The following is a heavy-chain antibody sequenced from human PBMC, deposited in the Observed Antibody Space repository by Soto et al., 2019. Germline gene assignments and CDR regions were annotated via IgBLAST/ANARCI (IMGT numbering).Heavy chain of an antibody. V-gene: IGHV4-30-4*01. D-gene: IGHD3-10*01. CDR3: ARGDMVRGVMSYYYYGMDV. Sequence: TSETLSLTCTVSGGSISGGDYYWSWIRHPPGKGLEWIGYIYYSGITYYNPSLKSRVTISVDTSKNQFSLKLSSVTAADTAVYYCARGDMVRGVMSYYYYGMDVWGQGTTVTVSS. J-gene: IGHJ6*02. CDR1: GGSISGGDYY. CDR2: IYYSGIT.